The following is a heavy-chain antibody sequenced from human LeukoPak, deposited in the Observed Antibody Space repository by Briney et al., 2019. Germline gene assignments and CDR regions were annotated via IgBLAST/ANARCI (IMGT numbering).Heavy chain of an antibody. CDR1: GFTFSSYG. D-gene: IGHD6-19*01. J-gene: IGHJ4*02. CDR3: AKGSSGWYRGFFDY. CDR2: ISGSGGST. Sequence: GGSLRLSCAASGFTFSSYGMSWVRQAPGKGLEWVSAISGSGGSTYYADSVKGRFTISRDNSKNTLYLQMNSLRAEDTAVYYCAKGSSGWYRGFFDYWGQGTLVTVSS. V-gene: IGHV3-23*01.